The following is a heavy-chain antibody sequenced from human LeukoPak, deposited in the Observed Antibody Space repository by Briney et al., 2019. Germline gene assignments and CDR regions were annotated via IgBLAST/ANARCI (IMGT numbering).Heavy chain of an antibody. D-gene: IGHD2-21*01. CDR1: GFTFRRYS. CDR2: ISSSSSYI. CDR3: ARDRGNYCGGDCYSNY. Sequence: KPGGSLRLFCAASGFTFRRYSMKWVRQATGKGVEWVSSISSSSSYIYYADSVKGRFTISRHNAKNSLYLQMNSLRAEDTAVYYCARDRGNYCGGDCYSNYWGQGTLVTVSS. J-gene: IGHJ4*02. V-gene: IGHV3-21*01.